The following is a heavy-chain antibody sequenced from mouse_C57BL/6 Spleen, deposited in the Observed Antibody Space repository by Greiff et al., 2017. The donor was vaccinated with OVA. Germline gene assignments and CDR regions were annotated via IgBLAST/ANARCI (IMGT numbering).Heavy chain of an antibody. CDR3: ASSYGYAMDY. CDR1: GYTFTDYN. V-gene: IGHV1-22*01. CDR2: INPNTGGT. J-gene: IGHJ4*01. D-gene: IGHD1-1*01. Sequence: VQLQQSGPELVKPGASVKMSCKASGYTFTDYNMHWVKQSHGKSLEWIGYINPNTGGTSYNQKFKGKATLTVNKSSSTAYMELRSLTSEDSAVYYCASSYGYAMDYWGQGTSVTVSS.